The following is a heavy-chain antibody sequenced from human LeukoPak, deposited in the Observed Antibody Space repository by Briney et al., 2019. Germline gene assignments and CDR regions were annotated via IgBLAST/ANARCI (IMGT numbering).Heavy chain of an antibody. V-gene: IGHV4-30-4*01. CDR1: GGSISSGDYY. CDR3: ARDTAMALFDY. J-gene: IGHJ4*02. Sequence: KSSQTLSLTCTVSGGSISSGDYYWSWIRQPPGKGLEWIGYIYYSGSTYYNPSLKSRVTISVDTSKNQFSLKLSSVTAADTAVYYCARDTAMALFDYWGQGTLVTVSS. CDR2: IYYSGST. D-gene: IGHD5-18*01.